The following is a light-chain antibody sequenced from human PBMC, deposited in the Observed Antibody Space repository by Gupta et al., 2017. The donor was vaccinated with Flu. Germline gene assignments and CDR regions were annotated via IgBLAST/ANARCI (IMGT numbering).Light chain of an antibody. CDR3: LHDDIPPRT. J-gene: IGKJ2*01. V-gene: IGKV3-20*01. CDR2: AAI. CDR1: QSVERSY. Sequence: GTLSLSPGDRATLSCRASQSVERSYLAWYQQKPGQAPRLLIYAAISRATGIPDRFSGSGSGTEFTLTISRLEPEDFAVYLCLHDDIPPRTFGQGTKLDIK.